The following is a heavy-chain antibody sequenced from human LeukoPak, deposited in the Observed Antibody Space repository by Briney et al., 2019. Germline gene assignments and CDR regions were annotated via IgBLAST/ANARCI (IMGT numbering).Heavy chain of an antibody. CDR2: ISEDGGYR. J-gene: IGHJ4*02. CDR1: GFTFDDFA. V-gene: IGHV3-43*02. CDR3: AKRGNSSYFDY. D-gene: IGHD6-13*01. Sequence: PGGSLRLSCAASGFTFDDFAVHWVRQAPGKGLEWVSVISEDGGYRNYADSVKGRFTISRDNSKNSLYLQMNSLRTEDTALYYCAKRGNSSYFDYWGQGTLVTVSS.